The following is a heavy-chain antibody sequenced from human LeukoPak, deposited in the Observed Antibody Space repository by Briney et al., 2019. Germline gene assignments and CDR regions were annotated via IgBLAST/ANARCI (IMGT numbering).Heavy chain of an antibody. CDR1: GFTVSSNY. Sequence: GGSLRLSCAASGFTVSSNYMSWVRQAPGKGLEWVSVIYSGGSTYYADSVKGRFTISRDNSKNTLYLQMNSLRAEDTAVYYCARVDSYGGNSNYFDYWGQGTLVTVSS. J-gene: IGHJ4*02. D-gene: IGHD4-23*01. CDR3: ARVDSYGGNSNYFDY. V-gene: IGHV3-53*01. CDR2: IYSGGST.